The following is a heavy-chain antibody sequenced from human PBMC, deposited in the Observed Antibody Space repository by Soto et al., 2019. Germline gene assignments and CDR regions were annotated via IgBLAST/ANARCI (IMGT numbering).Heavy chain of an antibody. CDR2: IKSKTDGGTT. J-gene: IGHJ1*01. Sequence: GGSLRLSCAASGFTFSNAWMNWVRQAPGKGLEWVGRIKSKTDGGTTDYAAPVKGRFTISRDDSKNTLYLQMNSLKTEDTAVYYCTTVRYYYDSSGYYYEYFQHWGQGTLVTVSS. V-gene: IGHV3-15*07. CDR3: TTVRYYYDSSGYYYEYFQH. D-gene: IGHD3-22*01. CDR1: GFTFSNAW.